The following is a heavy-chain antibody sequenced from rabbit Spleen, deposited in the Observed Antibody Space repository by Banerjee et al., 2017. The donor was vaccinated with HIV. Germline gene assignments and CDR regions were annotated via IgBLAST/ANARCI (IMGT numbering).Heavy chain of an antibody. CDR1: GFTISSYN. CDR3: ARETSSGWGVVSYYFNL. J-gene: IGHJ4*01. Sequence: QLEETGGGLVQPGGSLTLSCKVSGFTISSYNMGWVRQAPGKGLEWIGDIYPVFGITNYANSVKGRFTISSDNAQNTVDLQMTSLTAADTATYFCARETSSGWGVVSYYFNLWGQGTLVTVS. V-gene: IGHV1S7*01. D-gene: IGHD4-1*01. CDR2: IYPVFGIT.